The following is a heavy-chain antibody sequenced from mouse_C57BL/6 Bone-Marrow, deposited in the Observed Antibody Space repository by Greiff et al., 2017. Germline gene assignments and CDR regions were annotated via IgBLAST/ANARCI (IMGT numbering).Heavy chain of an antibody. CDR3: AIYGSSSGVYYFVY. CDR2: IYPGDGDT. V-gene: IGHV1-82*01. CDR1: GYAFSSSW. Sequence: QVQLQQSGPELVKPGASVKISCKASGYAFSSSWMNWVQQRPGKGLEWIGRIYPGDGDTNNTGKFKGKATLTADKSSSSAYMQISSLTSEDSAVYCCAIYGSSSGVYYFVYWGQGTTLTGSS. J-gene: IGHJ2*01. D-gene: IGHD1-1*01.